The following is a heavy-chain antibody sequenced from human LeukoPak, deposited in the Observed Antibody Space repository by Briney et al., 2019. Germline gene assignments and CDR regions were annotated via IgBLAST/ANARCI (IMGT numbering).Heavy chain of an antibody. CDR3: ARQGGYSSSWYSSAIDY. CDR1: GYSISSGYY. D-gene: IGHD6-13*01. Sequence: PSETLSLTCAVSGYSISSGYYWGWIRQPPGKGLEWIGSIYHSGSTYYNPSLKSRVTISVHTSKNQFSLKLSSVTAADTVVYYCARQGGYSSSWYSSAIDYWGQGTLVTVSS. V-gene: IGHV4-38-2*01. J-gene: IGHJ4*02. CDR2: IYHSGST.